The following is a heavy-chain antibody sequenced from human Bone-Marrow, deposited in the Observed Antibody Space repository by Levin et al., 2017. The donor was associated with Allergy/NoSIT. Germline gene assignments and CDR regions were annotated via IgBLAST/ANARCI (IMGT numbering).Heavy chain of an antibody. CDR3: ARLPNGQWLERNNCFDH. Sequence: ASVKVSCKASGYTFSDYFTHWVRQAPGQGLEWMGWVNPNSGGTNYAHHLQGRVTMTSDTSSTTAYMELKSLISDDTAVYYCARLPNGQWLERNNCFDHWGQGTLVTVSS. CDR1: GYTFSDYF. J-gene: IGHJ4*02. CDR2: VNPNSGGT. V-gene: IGHV1-2*02. D-gene: IGHD6-19*01.